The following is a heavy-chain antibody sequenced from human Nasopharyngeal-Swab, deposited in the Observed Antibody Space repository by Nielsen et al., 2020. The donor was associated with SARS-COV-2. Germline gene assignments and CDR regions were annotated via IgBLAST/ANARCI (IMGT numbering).Heavy chain of an antibody. CDR3: VKRVGDTPKVTDLDY. Sequence: GESLKISCSASGFIFSSFPMQWVRQAPGKGLEYISAISSSGANAYYSDSVQGRFTISRDNSINTLYLQMSSLRTEDTAVYYCVKRVGDTPKVTDLDYWGQGTLVTVPS. D-gene: IGHD5-18*01. CDR1: GFIFSSFP. V-gene: IGHV3-64D*08. J-gene: IGHJ4*02. CDR2: ISSSGANA.